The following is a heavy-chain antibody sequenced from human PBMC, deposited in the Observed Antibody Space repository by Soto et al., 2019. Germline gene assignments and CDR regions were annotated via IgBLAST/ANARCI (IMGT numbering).Heavy chain of an antibody. CDR2: IVVGSGNT. CDR3: AAGRKSSSSHYYYYYYGMDV. V-gene: IGHV1-58*01. CDR1: GFTFTSSA. J-gene: IGHJ6*02. D-gene: IGHD6-6*01. Sequence: SVKVSCKASGFTFTSSAVQWVRQARGQRLEWIGWIVVGSGNTNYAQKFQERVTITRDMSTSTAYMELSSLRSEDTAVYYCAAGRKSSSSHYYYYYYGMDVWGQGTTVTVSS.